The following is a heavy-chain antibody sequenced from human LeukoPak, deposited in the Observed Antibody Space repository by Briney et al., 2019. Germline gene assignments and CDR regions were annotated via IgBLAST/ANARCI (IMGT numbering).Heavy chain of an antibody. Sequence: SETLSLTCSVSDDSITMYYWTWIRQPPGKGLEWIGYVDHTGSTNLNPSLNGRVSISRDTTKNLFSLRLRSVTAADTAVYFCARGRVSSSTWYSTYYYYFYMDVWGKGTTVTVSS. CDR1: DDSITMYY. V-gene: IGHV4-59*01. CDR3: ARGRVSSSTWYSTYYYYFYMDV. CDR2: VDHTGST. J-gene: IGHJ6*03. D-gene: IGHD1-1*01.